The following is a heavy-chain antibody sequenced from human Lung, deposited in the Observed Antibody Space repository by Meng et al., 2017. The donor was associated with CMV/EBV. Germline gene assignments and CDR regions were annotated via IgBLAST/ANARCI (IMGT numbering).Heavy chain of an antibody. CDR3: ARRLWGFFDS. CDR2: VYYNGST. CDR1: ARSFSSTHYY. J-gene: IGHJ4*02. Sequence: SETLSLXCSVSARSFSSTHYYWGWMRQPPGKGLEWIGHVYYNGSTYHNPSLKSRVTMSVDTSKNHFSLNVSSVTAADTAVYYCARRLWGFFDSWGQGTLVTVSS. D-gene: IGHD3-16*01. V-gene: IGHV4-39*02.